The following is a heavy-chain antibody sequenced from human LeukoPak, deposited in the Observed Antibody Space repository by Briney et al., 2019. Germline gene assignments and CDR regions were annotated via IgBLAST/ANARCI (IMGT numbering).Heavy chain of an antibody. CDR2: ISYDGSNK. D-gene: IGHD3-22*01. CDR3: ARQPSAPNYYDSSGYRSYFDY. CDR1: GFTFSSYA. J-gene: IGHJ4*02. Sequence: GGSLRLSCAASGFTFSSYAMHWVRQAPGKGLEWVAVISYDGSNKYYADSVKGRFTISRDNSKNTLYLQMNSLRAEDTAVYYCARQPSAPNYYDSSGYRSYFDYWGQGTLVTVSS. V-gene: IGHV3-30*04.